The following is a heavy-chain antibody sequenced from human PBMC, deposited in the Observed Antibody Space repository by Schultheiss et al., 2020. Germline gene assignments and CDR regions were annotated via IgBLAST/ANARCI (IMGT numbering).Heavy chain of an antibody. CDR3: ARRDSSSSYYFGY. J-gene: IGHJ4*02. Sequence: SETLSLTCTVSGASISSYYWTWIRQPPGKGLEWFGFSHYSGSTNYNLSLKSRVTISVDTSKYHFSLKVNSVTAADTAVYYCARRDSSSSYYFGYWDQVTLVTV. CDR1: GASISSYY. CDR2: SHYSGST. V-gene: IGHV4-59*01. D-gene: IGHD6-13*01.